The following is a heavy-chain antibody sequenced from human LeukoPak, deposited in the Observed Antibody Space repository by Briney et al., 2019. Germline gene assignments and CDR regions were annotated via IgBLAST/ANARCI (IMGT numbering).Heavy chain of an antibody. Sequence: PGGSLRLSCAVSGFTFTSYAMTWVRQAPGKGLEWVSLICAGGSDRTYYSDSVKGRFTISRDNSKNTLYLQMNSLRAEDTAVYYCAKRGIPQSGSSGFVDSWGQGTLVTVSS. CDR1: GFTFTSYA. V-gene: IGHV3-23*01. D-gene: IGHD3-22*01. CDR3: AKRGIPQSGSSGFVDS. J-gene: IGHJ4*02. CDR2: ICAGGSDRT.